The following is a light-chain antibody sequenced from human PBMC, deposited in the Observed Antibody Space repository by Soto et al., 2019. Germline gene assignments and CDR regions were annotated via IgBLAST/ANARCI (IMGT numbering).Light chain of an antibody. V-gene: IGLV2-23*01. CDR1: SSELGSYNL. CDR3: CSFVGSATFYV. J-gene: IGLJ1*01. CDR2: EGN. Sequence: QSVLTQPASGSGSPGQSITISCTGASSELGSYNLVSWYQQHPGKAPKFMIHEGNKRPSGVSQRFSGSMSGNTASLTISGLQAEDEAVYYCCSFVGSATFYVFGNGTKVTVL.